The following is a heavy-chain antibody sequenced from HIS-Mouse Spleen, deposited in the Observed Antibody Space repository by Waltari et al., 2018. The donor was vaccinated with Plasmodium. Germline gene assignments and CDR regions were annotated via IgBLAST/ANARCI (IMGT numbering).Heavy chain of an antibody. Sequence: QVQLVQSGAEVKKPGASVKVSCKASGYTFTGYYMHWVRQAPGQGLEWRGWCNPNSGGKNYAQKFQGRGTMTRDTSISTAYMELSRLRSDDTAVYYCARVLGYKAAAGTFVEYFQHWGQGTLVTVSS. CDR3: ARVLGYKAAAGTFVEYFQH. D-gene: IGHD6-13*01. V-gene: IGHV1-2*02. J-gene: IGHJ1*01. CDR2: CNPNSGGK. CDR1: GYTFTGYY.